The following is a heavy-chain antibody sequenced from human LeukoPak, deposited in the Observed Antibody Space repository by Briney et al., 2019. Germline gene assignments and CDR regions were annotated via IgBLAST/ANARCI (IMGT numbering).Heavy chain of an antibody. V-gene: IGHV4-34*01. CDR3: ARIGYSSGWYRGKYFDY. CDR1: GGSFSGYY. J-gene: IGHJ4*02. Sequence: SETLSLTCAVYGGSFSGYYWSWIRQPPGKGLEWIGEINHSGSTNYNPSLKSRVTISVDTSKNQFSLKLSSVTAADTAVYYCARIGYSSGWYRGKYFDYWGQGTLVTVSS. D-gene: IGHD6-19*01. CDR2: INHSGST.